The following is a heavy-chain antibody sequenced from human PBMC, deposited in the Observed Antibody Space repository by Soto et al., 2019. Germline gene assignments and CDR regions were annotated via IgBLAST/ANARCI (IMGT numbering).Heavy chain of an antibody. V-gene: IGHV4-31*03. Sequence: QVQLQESGPGLVKPSQTLSLTCTVSGGSVSSGGYYWSWIRQHPGKGLEWIAYIYYSGITYHNPSLKRRVTILVDTSKNQFSLKLSSVTAADTAVYYCARALSMGGGMDVWGQGTTVTVSS. CDR2: IYYSGIT. D-gene: IGHD3-3*02. CDR1: GGSVSSGGYY. J-gene: IGHJ6*02. CDR3: ARALSMGGGMDV.